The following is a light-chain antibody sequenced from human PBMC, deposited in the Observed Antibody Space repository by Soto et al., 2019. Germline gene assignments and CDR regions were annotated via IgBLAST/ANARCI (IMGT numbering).Light chain of an antibody. CDR2: GAS. CDR3: QQYGSSPLLT. V-gene: IGKV3-20*01. J-gene: IGKJ4*01. Sequence: EIVMTQSPATLSVSPGERATLSCRASQSITRNLAWYQQSPGQAPRLLIYGASSRATGIPDRFSGSGSGTDFTLTISRLEPEDFAVYYCQQYGSSPLLTFGGGTKVDIK. CDR1: QSITRN.